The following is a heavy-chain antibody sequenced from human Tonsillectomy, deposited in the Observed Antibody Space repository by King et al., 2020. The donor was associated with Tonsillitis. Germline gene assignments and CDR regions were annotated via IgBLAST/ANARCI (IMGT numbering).Heavy chain of an antibody. J-gene: IGHJ5*01. V-gene: IGHV4-4*02. CDR1: GGSITTSYW. CDR3: ARGGLCFDS. CDR2: VFHTGST. Sequence: QLQESGPGLVKPSGTLSLTCGVSGGSITTSYWWSWVRQPPGKGLEWIGDVFHTGSTNYNPSLESRVTILVDKSKNQFSLKVNAVTAADTAVYYCARGGLCFDSWGQGTLVTVSS. D-gene: IGHD2-21*01.